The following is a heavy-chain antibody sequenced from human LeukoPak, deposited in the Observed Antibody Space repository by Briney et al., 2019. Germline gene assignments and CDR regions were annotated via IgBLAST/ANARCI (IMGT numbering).Heavy chain of an antibody. CDR2: IRYDGSNK. V-gene: IGHV3-30*02. Sequence: GGSLRLSCAASGFTFSSYGMHWVRQAPGKGLEWVAFIRYDGSNKYYADSVKGRFTISRDNSKNTLYLQMNSLRAEDTAVYYCAKGPYYYGSGSYYIDYWGQGTLVTVSS. J-gene: IGHJ4*02. CDR1: GFTFSSYG. CDR3: AKGPYYYGSGSYYIDY. D-gene: IGHD3-10*01.